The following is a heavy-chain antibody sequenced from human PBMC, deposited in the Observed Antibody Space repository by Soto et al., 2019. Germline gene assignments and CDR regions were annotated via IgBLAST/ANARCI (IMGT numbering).Heavy chain of an antibody. CDR3: ARFNWYFDL. Sequence: QVQLQESGPGLVKPSETLSLTCTVSGGSISSYYWSWIRQPPGKGLEWIGYIYYRGSTNYNPSLKXRXTXXVDTSKNPFSLKLSAVTAADTAMYYCARFNWYFDLWGRGTLVTVSS. CDR1: GGSISSYY. J-gene: IGHJ2*01. V-gene: IGHV4-59*01. CDR2: IYYRGST.